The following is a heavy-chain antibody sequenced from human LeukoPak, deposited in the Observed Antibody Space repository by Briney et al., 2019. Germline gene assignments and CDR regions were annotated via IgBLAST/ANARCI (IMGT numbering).Heavy chain of an antibody. D-gene: IGHD6-19*01. V-gene: IGHV1-24*01. Sequence: SVKVSSQVSGYTLTELSVHWVRQAPGKGREWMGGFDPEDGETIYAQKFQGRVTMTEDTSTDTAYMELSSVISEDTAVYYCATDGISGWLAAFDIWGQGTMVTVPS. CDR1: GYTLTELS. CDR3: ATDGISGWLAAFDI. J-gene: IGHJ3*02. CDR2: FDPEDGET.